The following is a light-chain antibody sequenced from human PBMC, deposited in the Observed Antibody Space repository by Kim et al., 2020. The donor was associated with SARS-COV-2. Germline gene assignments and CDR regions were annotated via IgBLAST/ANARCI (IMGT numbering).Light chain of an antibody. Sequence: QSVLTQPPSASGTPGQRVTISCSGSSSKIGSNTVNWYQQLPRTAPKLLIQSNSERPSGVPDRFSGSKSGTSASLAISGLQSEDEADYYCATWDDSLNGPVFGGGTKLTVL. CDR1: SSKIGSNT. J-gene: IGLJ3*02. CDR2: SNS. V-gene: IGLV1-44*01. CDR3: ATWDDSLNGPV.